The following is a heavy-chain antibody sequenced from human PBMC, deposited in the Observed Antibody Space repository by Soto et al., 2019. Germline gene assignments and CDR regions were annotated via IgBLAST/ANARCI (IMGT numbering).Heavy chain of an antibody. CDR1: GFTFSGSS. V-gene: IGHV3-73*01. J-gene: IGHJ6*02. D-gene: IGHD6-19*01. Sequence: GGSLRLSCAASGFTFSGSSMHWVRQASGKGLEWVGRIRGKTDTYATAYAAPVRGRFTISRDDSKSTAYLQMNSLKTEDTAVYFCTKRIGVYAVDVWGQETTVTVSS. CDR2: IRGKTDTYAT. CDR3: TKRIGVYAVDV.